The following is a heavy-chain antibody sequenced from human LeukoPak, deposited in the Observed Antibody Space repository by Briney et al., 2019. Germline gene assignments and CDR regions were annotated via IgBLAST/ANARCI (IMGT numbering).Heavy chain of an antibody. CDR2: INGNSGDT. D-gene: IGHD3-9*01. CDR1: GFTFTGYY. J-gene: IGHJ4*02. Sequence: ASVKVSCKTSGFTFTGYYMHWVRQAPGQGLEWMGWINGNSGDTNYAQNFQDRVTMTWDTSISTAFMELTRLRSDDTAVHFCARDVSTTGYIDHWGQGTLVTVSS. CDR3: ARDVSTTGYIDH. V-gene: IGHV1-2*02.